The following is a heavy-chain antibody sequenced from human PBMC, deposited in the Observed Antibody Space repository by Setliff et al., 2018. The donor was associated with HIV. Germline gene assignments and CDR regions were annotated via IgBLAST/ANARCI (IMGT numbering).Heavy chain of an antibody. CDR3: AKGVKFLDP. J-gene: IGHJ5*02. CDR1: GFSVSDSY. D-gene: IGHD3-16*01. V-gene: IGHV3-53*01. Sequence: PGGSLRLSCAASGFSVSDSYMTWVRQAPGKGLEWVSTVYGDGRTFYADSAQGRFTISRDNSNNILFLQMNSLLFEDTAVYYCAKGVKFLDPWGQGTLVTVSS. CDR2: VYGDGRT.